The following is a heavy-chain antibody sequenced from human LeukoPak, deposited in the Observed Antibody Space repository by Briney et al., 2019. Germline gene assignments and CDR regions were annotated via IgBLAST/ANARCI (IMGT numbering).Heavy chain of an antibody. V-gene: IGHV4-59*08. J-gene: IGHJ2*01. CDR1: GGSISSYY. D-gene: IGHD6-25*01. CDR3: ARQGGGFWYFDL. Sequence: SETLSLTCTVSGGSISSYYWSWIRHPPGKGLEWIGYIYYSGSTNYNPSLKSRVTISVDTSKNQFSLKLSSVTAADTAVYYCARQGGGFWYFDLWGRGTLVTVSS. CDR2: IYYSGST.